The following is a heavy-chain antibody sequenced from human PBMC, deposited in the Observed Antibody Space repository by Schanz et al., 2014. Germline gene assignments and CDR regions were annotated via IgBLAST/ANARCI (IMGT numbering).Heavy chain of an antibody. CDR2: INVGNGNM. CDR1: GYTFSSYG. CDR3: ARGPSQGYSYGHNIGAYYYGMDV. V-gene: IGHV1-18*01. D-gene: IGHD5-18*01. Sequence: QVQLVQSGAEVKKPGASVKVSCKASGYTFSSYGITWVRQAPGQGLEWMGWINVGNGNMKYSQKFQGRVTITRDTSASTAYMELTSLRSEDTAVYFCARGPSQGYSYGHNIGAYYYGMDVWGQGTTXTVSS. J-gene: IGHJ6*02.